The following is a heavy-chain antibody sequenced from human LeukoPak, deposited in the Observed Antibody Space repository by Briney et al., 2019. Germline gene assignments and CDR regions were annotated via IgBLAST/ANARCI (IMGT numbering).Heavy chain of an antibody. J-gene: IGHJ4*02. D-gene: IGHD3-22*01. CDR2: IYYSGST. Sequence: SETLSLTCSVSGYSISSAYYWGRIRQPPGRGLEWIGSIYYSGSTYYNPSLKSRVTISVDTSKNQFSLKLSSVTAADTAVYYCARLVGHYDSSGYYYHAYFDYWGQGTLVTVSS. CDR3: ARLVGHYDSSGYYYHAYFDY. CDR1: GYSISSAYY. V-gene: IGHV4-38-2*02.